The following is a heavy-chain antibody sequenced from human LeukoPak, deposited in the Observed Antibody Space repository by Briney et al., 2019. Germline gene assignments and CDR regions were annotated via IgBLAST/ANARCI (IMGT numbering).Heavy chain of an antibody. D-gene: IGHD3-22*01. CDR3: ARGFSDSSGKRLDY. J-gene: IGHJ4*02. V-gene: IGHV1-2*02. CDR2: INPNSGGT. Sequence: ASVKVSCKPSGYTFTVNYVHWVRQAPGQGREWVGWINPNSGGTYYAQKFQGRVTMTRDTSISTAYMDLSRLTSDDTAVYYCARGFSDSSGKRLDYWGQGTLVTVSS. CDR1: GYTFTVNY.